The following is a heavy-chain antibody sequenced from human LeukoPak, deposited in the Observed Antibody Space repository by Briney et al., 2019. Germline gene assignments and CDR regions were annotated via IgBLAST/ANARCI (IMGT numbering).Heavy chain of an antibody. J-gene: IGHJ4*02. CDR2: IFYSGRT. CDR3: ARQGTYYDKIYYFDY. V-gene: IGHV4-39*01. Sequence: SETLSLTCTVSGGSISSSTAYWGWIRQPPGKGLEWIASIFYSGRTWNNPSLKSRVTISVDTSKNQFSLKVSAVTAADTAVYYCARQGTYYDKIYYFDYWGQGTLVTVSS. CDR1: GGSISSSTAY. D-gene: IGHD3-16*01.